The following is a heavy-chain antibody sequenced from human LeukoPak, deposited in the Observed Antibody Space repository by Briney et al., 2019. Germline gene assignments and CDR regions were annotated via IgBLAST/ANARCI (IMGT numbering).Heavy chain of an antibody. J-gene: IGHJ4*02. D-gene: IGHD3-10*01. CDR1: GYSFNTFY. CDR2: IYPSDSET. CDR3: ARLIYYGSGRTYFFDS. Sequence: ESLKISCKGSGYSFNTFYIGWVRQTPETGLEWMGNIYPSDSETKYKPSFQGQVTLSVDKSINTAYLRLSSLKASDTAIYYCARLIYYGSGRTYFFDSWGQGTQVTVSS. V-gene: IGHV5-51*01.